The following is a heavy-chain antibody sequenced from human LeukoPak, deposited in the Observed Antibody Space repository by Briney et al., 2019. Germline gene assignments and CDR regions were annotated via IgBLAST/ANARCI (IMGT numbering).Heavy chain of an antibody. Sequence: GGSLRLSCAASGFTFSSYAMSWVRQAPGKGLEWVSAISGSGGSTYYADSVKGRFTISRDNAKNSLYLQMNSLRAEDTAVYYCARPDYYGSGSPRFDIWGQGTMVTVSS. CDR3: ARPDYYGSGSPRFDI. D-gene: IGHD3-10*01. V-gene: IGHV3-23*01. J-gene: IGHJ3*02. CDR1: GFTFSSYA. CDR2: ISGSGGST.